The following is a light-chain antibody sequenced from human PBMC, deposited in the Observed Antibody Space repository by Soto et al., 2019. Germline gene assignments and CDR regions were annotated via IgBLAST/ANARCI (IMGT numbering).Light chain of an antibody. V-gene: IGLV2-14*03. CDR1: SSDVGGYNY. CDR3: SSRAASITYV. J-gene: IGLJ1*01. CDR2: EVN. Sequence: QSVLTQPASVSGSPGQSITISCTGTSSDVGGYNYVSWYQQHPDKAPKLMIYEVNNRPSGVSDRFSGSKSGNTASLTISGLQAEDEADYYCSSRAASITYVFGSGTKVTVL.